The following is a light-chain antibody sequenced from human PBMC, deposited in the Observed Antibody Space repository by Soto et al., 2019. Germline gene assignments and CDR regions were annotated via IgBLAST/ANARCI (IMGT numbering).Light chain of an antibody. CDR3: QQRSNWPLT. CDR1: QSVSGY. V-gene: IGKV3-11*01. J-gene: IGKJ4*01. CDR2: DVS. Sequence: EIVLTQSPGTLSLSLGERATLSCRASQSVSGYLAWYQQIPGQAPRLLIYDVSQRSPVIPARFSGSVSWTDFTLTISSLEPEDFAVYYCQQRSNWPLTFGGGTKVDIK.